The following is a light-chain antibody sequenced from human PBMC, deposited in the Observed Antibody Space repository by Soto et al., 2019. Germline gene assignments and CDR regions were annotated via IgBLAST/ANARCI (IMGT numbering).Light chain of an antibody. CDR3: AAWDDSLTGPV. J-gene: IGLJ3*02. Sequence: QPVLTQPPSASGTPGQRVTISCSGSSSNIGSNTVNWYQQVPGTAPKLLIYNNNQRPSGVPDRFSGSKSGTSASLAISGLRSEDEADYCCAAWDDSLTGPVFGGGTKLTVL. CDR1: SSNIGSNT. V-gene: IGLV1-44*01. CDR2: NNN.